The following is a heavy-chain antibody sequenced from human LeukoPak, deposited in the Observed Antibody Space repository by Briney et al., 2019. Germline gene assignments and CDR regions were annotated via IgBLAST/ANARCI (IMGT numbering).Heavy chain of an antibody. D-gene: IGHD6-13*01. CDR2: ISSSSSYI. Sequence: PGGSLRLSCAASGFTFSSYSMNWVRQAPGKGLVWVSSISSSSSYIYYADSVKGRFTISRDNAKNSLYLQMNSLRAEDTAVYYCARASSWYTPSRFDPWGQGTLVTVSS. J-gene: IGHJ5*02. V-gene: IGHV3-21*01. CDR3: ARASSWYTPSRFDP. CDR1: GFTFSSYS.